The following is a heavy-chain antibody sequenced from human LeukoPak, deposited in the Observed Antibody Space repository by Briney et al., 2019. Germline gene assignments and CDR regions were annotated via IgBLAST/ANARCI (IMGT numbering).Heavy chain of an antibody. CDR1: GFTFSSYA. J-gene: IGHJ6*03. CDR2: ISYDGSNK. CDR3: AREASVRYCSSTSCYYYYYMDV. V-gene: IGHV3-30*01. D-gene: IGHD2-2*01. Sequence: PGRSLRLSCAASGFTFSSYAMHWVRQAPGKGLEWVAVISYDGSNKYYADSVKGRFTISRDNSKNTLYLQMDSLRAEDTAVYYCAREASVRYCSSTSCYYYYYMDVWGKGTTVTVSS.